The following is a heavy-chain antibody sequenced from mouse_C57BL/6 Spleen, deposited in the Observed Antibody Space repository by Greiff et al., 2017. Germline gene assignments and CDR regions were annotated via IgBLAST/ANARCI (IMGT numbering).Heavy chain of an antibody. Sequence: QVQLQQSGPELVKPGASVKLSCKASGYTFTSYDINWVKQRPGQGLEWIGWIYPRDGSTKYNEKFKGKATLTVDTSSSTAYMELHSLTSDDSAVYFCARGGAYSYWYFDVWGTGTTVTVSS. CDR2: IYPRDGST. V-gene: IGHV1-85*01. CDR1: GYTFTSYD. CDR3: ARGGAYSYWYFDV. J-gene: IGHJ1*03. D-gene: IGHD2-10*01.